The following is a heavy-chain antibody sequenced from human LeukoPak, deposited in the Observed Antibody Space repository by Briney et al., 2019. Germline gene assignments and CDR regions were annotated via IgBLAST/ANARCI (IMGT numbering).Heavy chain of an antibody. Sequence: SATLSLTCTVSGGSISSYYWSWIRQPPGKGLEWIGYIYYSGSTNYNPSLKSRVTISVDTSKNQFSLKLSSVTAADTAVYYCAREPYYYGSGRGFDYWGQGTLVTVSS. J-gene: IGHJ4*02. CDR1: GGSISSYY. D-gene: IGHD3-10*01. CDR3: AREPYYYGSGRGFDY. V-gene: IGHV4-59*01. CDR2: IYYSGST.